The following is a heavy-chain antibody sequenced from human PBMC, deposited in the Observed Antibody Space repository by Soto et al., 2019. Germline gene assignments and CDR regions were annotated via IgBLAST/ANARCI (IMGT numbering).Heavy chain of an antibody. CDR2: ISSSSSYI. Sequence: EVQLVESGGGLVKPGGSLRLSCAASGFTFSSYSMNWVRQAPGKGLEWVSSISSSSSYIYYADSVKGRFTISRDNAKNSLYLQMNSLRAGDTAVYYCARVVGVPAAGIDYWGQGTLVTVSS. D-gene: IGHD2-2*01. CDR3: ARVVGVPAAGIDY. V-gene: IGHV3-21*01. CDR1: GFTFSSYS. J-gene: IGHJ4*02.